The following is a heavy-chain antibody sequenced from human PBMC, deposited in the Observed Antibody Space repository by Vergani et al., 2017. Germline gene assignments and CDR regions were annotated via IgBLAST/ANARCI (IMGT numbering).Heavy chain of an antibody. D-gene: IGHD6-19*01. CDR2: IYYSGST. Sequence: QVQLQESGPGLVKPSETLSLTCTVSGGSISSYYWSWIRQPPGKGLEWIGYIYYSGSTNYNPSLKSRVTISVDTSKNQFSLKLTSVTAADTAVYYCARGYSSGWYPFDPWSQGTLVTVSS. CDR3: ARGYSSGWYPFDP. J-gene: IGHJ5*02. CDR1: GGSISSYY. V-gene: IGHV4-59*01.